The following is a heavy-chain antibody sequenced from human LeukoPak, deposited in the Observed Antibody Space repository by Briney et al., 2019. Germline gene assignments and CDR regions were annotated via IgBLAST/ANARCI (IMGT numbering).Heavy chain of an antibody. Sequence: PSETLSLTCTVSGGSISSYYWSWIRQPAGKGLEWIGRIYTSGGTNYNPSLKSRVTMSVDTSKNQFSLKLSSVTAADTAVYYCARELYCSSTSCPSQHWGQGTLVTVSS. D-gene: IGHD2-2*01. CDR1: GGSISSYY. CDR2: IYTSGGT. J-gene: IGHJ1*01. CDR3: ARELYCSSTSCPSQH. V-gene: IGHV4-4*07.